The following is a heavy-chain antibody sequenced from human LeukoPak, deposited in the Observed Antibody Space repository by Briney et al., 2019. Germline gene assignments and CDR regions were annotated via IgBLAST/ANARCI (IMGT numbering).Heavy chain of an antibody. Sequence: GASVKVSCKASGYTFTGYYMHWVRQAPGQGLEWMGRINPNSGGTNYAQKFQGRVTMTRDTSISTAYMELSRLRSDDTAVYYCASKYYGDRWYFDYRGQGTLVTVSS. D-gene: IGHD4-17*01. CDR1: GYTFTGYY. J-gene: IGHJ4*02. V-gene: IGHV1-2*06. CDR3: ASKYYGDRWYFDY. CDR2: INPNSGGT.